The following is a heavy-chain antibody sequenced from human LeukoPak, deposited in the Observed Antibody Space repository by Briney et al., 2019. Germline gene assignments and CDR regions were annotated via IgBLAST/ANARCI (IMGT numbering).Heavy chain of an antibody. Sequence: SETLSPTCTVSGGSMSGYFWSWIRQPPGKGLEWIGYIYYSGSTNYNPSLKSRVTISVDTSKNQFSLKLSSVTAADTAVYYCARSITSSWYGDFQHWGQGTLVTVSS. D-gene: IGHD6-13*01. V-gene: IGHV4-59*01. J-gene: IGHJ1*01. CDR3: ARSITSSWYGDFQH. CDR2: IYYSGST. CDR1: GGSMSGYF.